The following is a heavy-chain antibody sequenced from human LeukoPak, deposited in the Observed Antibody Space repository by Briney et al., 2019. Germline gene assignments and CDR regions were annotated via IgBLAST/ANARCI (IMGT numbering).Heavy chain of an antibody. D-gene: IGHD3-10*01. J-gene: IGHJ6*04. CDR3: ARVRSAYGMDV. V-gene: IGHV4-39*01. CDR2: IYYSGST. Sequence: SETLSLTCTVSGGSISSSRYYWGRIRQPPGKGLEWIGSIYYSGSTYYNPPLKSRVTISVDTSKTQFSLKLTSVNAADTAVYYCARVRSAYGMDVWGEGTTVSVSS. CDR1: GGSISSSRYY.